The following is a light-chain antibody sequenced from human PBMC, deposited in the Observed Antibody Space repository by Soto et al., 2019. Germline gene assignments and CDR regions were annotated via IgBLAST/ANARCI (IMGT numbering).Light chain of an antibody. V-gene: IGKV3-15*01. Sequence: EIVMTQSPATLSVSPGERATLPCSASQSVTSNLAWYQQKPGRAPRLLIYGASTRATGIPARFSGSGSGTEFTLTISNLQSEDFALYYCQHYFNWPYTFGQGTRLEIK. J-gene: IGKJ5*01. CDR3: QHYFNWPYT. CDR2: GAS. CDR1: QSVTSN.